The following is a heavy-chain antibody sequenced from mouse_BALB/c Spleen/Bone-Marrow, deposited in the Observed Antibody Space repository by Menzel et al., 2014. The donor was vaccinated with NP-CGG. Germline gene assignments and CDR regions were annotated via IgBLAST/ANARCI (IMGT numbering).Heavy chain of an antibody. CDR2: IDPANGNT. CDR1: GSNIKDTY. Sequence: VQLQQPGAELVKPGASVKLSCTASGSNIKDTYMHWVKQRPEQGLEWIGRIDPANGNTKYDPKFQGKATITADTSSNTAYLQLSSLTSEDTAVYYCARGLLQYYYAMDYWGQGTSVTVSS. J-gene: IGHJ4*01. V-gene: IGHV14-3*02. D-gene: IGHD2-3*01. CDR3: ARGLLQYYYAMDY.